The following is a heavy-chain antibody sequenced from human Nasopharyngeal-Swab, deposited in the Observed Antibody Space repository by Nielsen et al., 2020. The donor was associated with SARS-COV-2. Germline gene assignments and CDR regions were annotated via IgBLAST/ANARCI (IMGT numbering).Heavy chain of an antibody. D-gene: IGHD3-10*01. Sequence: VQAPCQASGWIFNIYALTWVRQAPEQGHGWVGGVSPIPNFTNYAQPFQGRATITADKSTGTSYMELSGLTPEDSAPYYCAIDTPPKMDERYYNTNSMHVWGQGTTVTVSS. J-gene: IGHJ6*02. CDR2: VSPIPNFT. CDR3: AIDTPPKMDERYYNTNSMHV. V-gene: IGHV1-69*10. CDR1: GWIFNIYA.